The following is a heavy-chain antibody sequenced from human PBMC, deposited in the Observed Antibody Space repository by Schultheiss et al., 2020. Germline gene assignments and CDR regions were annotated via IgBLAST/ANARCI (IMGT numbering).Heavy chain of an antibody. D-gene: IGHD5/OR15-5a*01. Sequence: GGSLRLSCAASGFTVSSNYMSWVRQAPGKGLEWVSGISWNSGSIGYADSVKGRFTISRDNAKNSLYLQMNSLRAEDTAVYYCAKDTAVSEPWGGMDVWGQGTTVTVSS. CDR3: AKDTAVSEPWGGMDV. V-gene: IGHV3-9*01. CDR2: ISWNSGSI. J-gene: IGHJ6*02. CDR1: GFTVSSNY.